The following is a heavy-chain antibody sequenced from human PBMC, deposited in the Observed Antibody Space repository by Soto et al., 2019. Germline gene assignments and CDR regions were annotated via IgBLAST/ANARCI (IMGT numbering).Heavy chain of an antibody. CDR2: IYYSGST. CDR3: ARGSDFWSGYSHGWFDP. J-gene: IGHJ5*02. Sequence: QVQLQESGPGLVKPSETLSLTCTVSGGSISSYYWSWIRQPPGKGLEWIGYIYYSGSTNYNPSLKSRVTISVDTSKNQFSLKLSSVTAADTAVYYCARGSDFWSGYSHGWFDPWGQGTLVTVSS. D-gene: IGHD3-3*01. CDR1: GGSISSYY. V-gene: IGHV4-59*01.